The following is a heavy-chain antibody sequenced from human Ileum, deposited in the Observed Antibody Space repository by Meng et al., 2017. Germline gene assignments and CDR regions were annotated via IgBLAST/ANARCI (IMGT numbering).Heavy chain of an antibody. J-gene: IGHJ5*01. CDR3: ARVYYDSSGLNWFDS. CDR2: MYSSGNA. Sequence: VQPQESGPGLGRPSQTLSLTCTVSGGSVSDCDYYWSWVRQHQGKGLECIGHMYSSGNAYYNPSLKSRVSMSVDTSKNQFSVRLSSVTAADTAIYYCARVYYDSSGLNWFDSWGQGTLVTVSS. V-gene: IGHV4-31*03. CDR1: GGSVSDCDYY. D-gene: IGHD3-22*01.